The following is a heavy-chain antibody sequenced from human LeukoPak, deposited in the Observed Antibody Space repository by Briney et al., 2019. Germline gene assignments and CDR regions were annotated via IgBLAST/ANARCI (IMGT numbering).Heavy chain of an antibody. CDR1: GGSISSGGYY. V-gene: IGHV4-31*03. Sequence: SQTLSLTCTVSGGSISSGGYYWSWIRQHPGKGLEWIGYIYYSGNTYYNPSLKSRVTISVDTSKNQFSLNLTSVTAADTAVYYCARYCSSTTCRWFDPWGQGTPVTVSS. CDR2: IYYSGNT. J-gene: IGHJ5*02. CDR3: ARYCSSTTCRWFDP. D-gene: IGHD2-2*01.